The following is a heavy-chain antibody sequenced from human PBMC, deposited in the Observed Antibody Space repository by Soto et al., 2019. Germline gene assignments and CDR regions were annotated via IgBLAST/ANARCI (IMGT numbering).Heavy chain of an antibody. CDR1: GFTFSSYA. D-gene: IGHD3-10*01. Sequence: QVQLVESGGGVVQPGRSLRLSCAASGFTFSSYAMHWVRQAPGKGLEWVAVISYDGSNKYYADSVKGRFTISRDNSKNTLHLQMNSLRAEDTAVYYCARDRGRPLLWFGELLAKGSYYGMDVWGQGTTVTVSS. V-gene: IGHV3-30-3*01. J-gene: IGHJ6*02. CDR3: ARDRGRPLLWFGELLAKGSYYGMDV. CDR2: ISYDGSNK.